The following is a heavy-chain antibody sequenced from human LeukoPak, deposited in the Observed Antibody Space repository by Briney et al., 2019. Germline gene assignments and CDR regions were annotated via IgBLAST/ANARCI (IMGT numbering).Heavy chain of an antibody. D-gene: IGHD3-9*01. Sequence: PSETLSLTCTVSGGSISGSSYYWGWIRQPPGKGLEWIGSIYYSGSTYYNPSLKSRVTISVDTSKNQFSLKLSSVTAADTAVYYCASQRYYDILTGYVGWFDPWGQGTLVTVSS. CDR1: GGSISGSSYY. CDR3: ASQRYYDILTGYVGWFDP. J-gene: IGHJ5*02. CDR2: IYYSGST. V-gene: IGHV4-39*01.